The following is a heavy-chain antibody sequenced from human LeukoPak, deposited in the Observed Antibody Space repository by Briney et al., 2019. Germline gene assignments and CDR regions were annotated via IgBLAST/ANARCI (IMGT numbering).Heavy chain of an antibody. V-gene: IGHV3-23*01. Sequence: GESLRLSCAASGFTFSNAWLSWVRQAPGKGLEWVSAISGSGGSTYYADSVKGRFTISRDNSKNTLYLQMNSLRAEDTAVYYCAEVGTAIFHFDYWGQGTLVTVSS. D-gene: IGHD5-18*01. J-gene: IGHJ4*02. CDR2: ISGSGGST. CDR3: AEVGTAIFHFDY. CDR1: GFTFSNAW.